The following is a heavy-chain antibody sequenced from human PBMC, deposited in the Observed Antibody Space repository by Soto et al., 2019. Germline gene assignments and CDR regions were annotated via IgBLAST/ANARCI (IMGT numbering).Heavy chain of an antibody. V-gene: IGHV1-69*12. J-gene: IGHJ2*01. CDR3: AQTLGLAVAGPGRFDL. D-gene: IGHD6-19*01. CDR1: GGTFSSHA. Sequence: QVQLVQSGAEVKKPGSSVKVSCKASGGTFSSHAISWVRQAPGQGLECMGGIIPIFGTANYAQKFQGRVTITADESTSTAYMELSSLRSEDTAVYYCAQTLGLAVAGPGRFDLWGRGTLVTVSS. CDR2: IIPIFGTA.